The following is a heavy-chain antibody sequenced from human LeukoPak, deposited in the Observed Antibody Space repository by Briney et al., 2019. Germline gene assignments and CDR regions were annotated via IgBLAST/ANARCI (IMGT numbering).Heavy chain of an antibody. V-gene: IGHV3-30-3*02. CDR1: GFTFSSYA. J-gene: IGHJ4*02. Sequence: GRSLRLSCAASGFTFSSYAMHWVRQAPGKGLEWVAVISYDGSNKCYADSVKGRFTISRDNSKNTLYLQMNSLRAEDTAVYFCAKRYYQDSSGYLGSIDYWGQGTLVTVSS. CDR3: AKRYYQDSSGYLGSIDY. CDR2: ISYDGSNK. D-gene: IGHD3-22*01.